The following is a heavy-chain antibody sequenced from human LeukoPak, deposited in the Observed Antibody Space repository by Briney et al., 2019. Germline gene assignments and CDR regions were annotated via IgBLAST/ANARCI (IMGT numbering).Heavy chain of an antibody. CDR3: ARDQTKWEPLRRRDYYYMDV. D-gene: IGHD1-26*01. CDR2: IKQDGSEK. CDR1: GFTFSSYA. J-gene: IGHJ6*03. V-gene: IGHV3-7*01. Sequence: GGSLRLSCTASGFTFSSYAMSWVRQAPGKGLEWVANIKQDGSEKYYVDSVKGRFTISRDNAKNSLYLQMNSLRAEDTAVYYCARDQTKWEPLRRRDYYYMDVWGKGTTVTVSS.